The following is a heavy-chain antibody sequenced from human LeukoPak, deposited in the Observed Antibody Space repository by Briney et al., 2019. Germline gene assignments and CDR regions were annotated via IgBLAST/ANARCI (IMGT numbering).Heavy chain of an antibody. CDR1: GGSISSGGYY. Sequence: SQSLCLTCTVSGGSISSGGYYWSWIRQHPGKGLEWIVNLYYSGSTYYNPSLKSRVTISVDTSKNQFSLKLSSVTAADTAVYYCASRRGYSGYDRVYFDYWGQGTLVTVS. J-gene: IGHJ4*02. CDR2: LYYSGST. D-gene: IGHD5-12*01. V-gene: IGHV4-31*03. CDR3: ASRRGYSGYDRVYFDY.